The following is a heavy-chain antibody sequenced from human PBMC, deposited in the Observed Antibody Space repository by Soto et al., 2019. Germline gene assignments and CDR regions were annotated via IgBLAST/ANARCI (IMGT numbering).Heavy chain of an antibody. CDR3: ARHIAARGGNYYYYYGMDV. V-gene: IGHV5-51*01. D-gene: IGHD6-6*01. J-gene: IGHJ6*02. CDR1: GYSFTSYW. Sequence: PGESLKISCNGSGYSFTSYWIGWVRQMPGKGLEWMGIIYPGDSDTRYSPSFQGQVTISADKSISTAYLQWSSLKASDTAMYYCARHIAARGGNYYYYYGMDVWGQGTTVTVSS. CDR2: IYPGDSDT.